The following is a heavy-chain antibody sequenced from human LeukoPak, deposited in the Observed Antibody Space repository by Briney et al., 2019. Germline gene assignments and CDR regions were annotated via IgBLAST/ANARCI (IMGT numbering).Heavy chain of an antibody. Sequence: GGSLRLSCAASGFTFSSYWMHWVRLAPGKGLVWVSRINSDGRRATYADSVEGRFTISRDNAKNTLYLQMNSLRAEDTAVYYCARGAFQDTSAWYGIDYWGQGTLVTVSS. CDR2: INSDGRRA. CDR3: ARGAFQDTSAWYGIDY. CDR1: GFTFSSYW. D-gene: IGHD6-19*01. J-gene: IGHJ4*02. V-gene: IGHV3-74*01.